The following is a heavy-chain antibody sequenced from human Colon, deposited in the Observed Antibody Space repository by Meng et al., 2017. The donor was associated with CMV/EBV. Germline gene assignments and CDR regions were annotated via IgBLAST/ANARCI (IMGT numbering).Heavy chain of an antibody. J-gene: IGHJ4*02. CDR2: LTPSGDST. Sequence: GSLKISCAASGFTFSTYAMTWVRQAPGKGLEWVSALTPSGDSTFYADSVKGRFTISRDNSKNTLHLQMNSLGAEDTAVYYCATGQDRYHYWGQGTLVTVSS. V-gene: IGHV3-23*01. CDR3: ATGQDRYHY. D-gene: IGHD1-1*01. CDR1: GFTFSTYA.